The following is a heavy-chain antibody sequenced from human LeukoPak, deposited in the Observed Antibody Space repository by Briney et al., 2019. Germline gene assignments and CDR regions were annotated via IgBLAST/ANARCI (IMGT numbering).Heavy chain of an antibody. CDR1: GGTFSSYA. Sequence: ASVKVSCKASGGTFSSYAISWVRQAPGQGLEWMGGIIPIFGTANYAQKFQGRVTITADESTSTAYMELSSLRSEDTAVYYCARPRYNWNGGDAFDIWGQGTMVTVSS. CDR2: IIPIFGTA. J-gene: IGHJ3*02. V-gene: IGHV1-69*01. D-gene: IGHD1-1*01. CDR3: ARPRYNWNGGDAFDI.